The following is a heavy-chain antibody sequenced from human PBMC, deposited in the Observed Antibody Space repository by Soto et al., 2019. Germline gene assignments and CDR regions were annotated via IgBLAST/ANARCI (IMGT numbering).Heavy chain of an antibody. CDR1: GYTFTGYY. D-gene: IGHD3-10*01. J-gene: IGHJ6*02. CDR3: ARGNMVRGVINYYYGMGV. V-gene: IGHV1-2*02. Sequence: ASVKVSCKASGYTFTGYYMHWVRQAPGQGLEWMGWINPNSGGTNYAQKFQGRVTMTRDTSISTAYMELSRLRSDDTAVYYCARGNMVRGVINYYYGMGVWGQGTTVTVSS. CDR2: INPNSGGT.